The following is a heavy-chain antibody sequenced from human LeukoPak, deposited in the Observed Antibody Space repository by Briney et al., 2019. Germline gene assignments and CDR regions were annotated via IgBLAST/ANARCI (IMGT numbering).Heavy chain of an antibody. CDR2: INADGSGT. CDR3: VRGALRDCSYTSCSRRNWFHP. CDR1: GFTFSSHW. J-gene: IGHJ5*02. Sequence: GGSLRLSCAASGFTFSSHWMHWVRQAPERGLVGVAHINADGSGTYYAASVKGRFTISRDNAKNTLYLQMHSLTAEDTAVYYCVRGALRDCSYTSCSRRNWFHPWGQGTLVTVSS. D-gene: IGHD2-2*01. V-gene: IGHV3-74*01.